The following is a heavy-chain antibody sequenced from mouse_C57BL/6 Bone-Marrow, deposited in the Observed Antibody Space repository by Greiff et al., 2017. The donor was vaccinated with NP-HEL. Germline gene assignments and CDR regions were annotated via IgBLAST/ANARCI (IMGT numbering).Heavy chain of an antibody. CDR2: FYPGSGSI. CDR3: ERHERIPTARITTVVAPYFDY. V-gene: IGHV1-62-2*01. J-gene: IGHJ2*01. CDR1: GYTFTEYT. D-gene: IGHD1-1*01. Sequence: QVQLQQSGAELVKPGASVKLSCKASGYTFTEYTIHWVKQRSGQGLEWIGWFYPGSGSIKYNEKFKDKATLTADKSSSHVYMEISRLTSEDSAVYFCERHERIPTARITTVVAPYFDYWGKGTTLTVSS.